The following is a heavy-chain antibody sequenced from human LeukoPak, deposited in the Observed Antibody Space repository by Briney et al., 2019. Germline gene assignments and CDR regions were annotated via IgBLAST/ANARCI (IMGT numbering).Heavy chain of an antibody. D-gene: IGHD6-13*01. CDR3: ARTLGYHGAAAAHYFDY. CDR2: IDWDDDK. J-gene: IGHJ4*02. CDR1: GFSLSTSGMC. Sequence: SGPTLVNPTQTLTLTCTFSGFSLSTSGMCVSWIRQPPGKALEWLARIDWDDDKYYSTSLKTRLTISKDTSKNQVVLTMTNMDPVDAATYYCARTLGYHGAAAAHYFDYWGQGTLVTVSS. V-gene: IGHV2-70*11.